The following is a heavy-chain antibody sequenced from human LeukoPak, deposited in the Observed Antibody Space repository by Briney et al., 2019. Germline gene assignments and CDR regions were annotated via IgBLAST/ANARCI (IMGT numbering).Heavy chain of an antibody. J-gene: IGHJ4*02. CDR3: ARDFRTQLDGYSPPYHFDY. D-gene: IGHD5-24*01. V-gene: IGHV3-21*01. CDR1: GFTFSSYS. CDR2: ISSGSSYI. Sequence: PGGSLRLSCAATGFTFSSYSMTWVRQTPGKGLEWVSSISSGSSYIYYADSVKGRFTISRDNAKNSLYLQMNSLRAEDTAVYHCARDFRTQLDGYSPPYHFDYWGQGTLVTVSS.